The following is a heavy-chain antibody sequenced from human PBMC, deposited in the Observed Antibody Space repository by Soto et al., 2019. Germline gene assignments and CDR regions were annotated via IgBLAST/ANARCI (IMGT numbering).Heavy chain of an antibody. CDR3: ASPKIAFYNWFDP. Sequence: SETLSLTSTVSGGSISSSSYYCGWIRQPPGKGLEWIGSIYYSGSTYYNPSLKSRVTISVDTSKNQFSLKLSSVTAADTAVYYCASPKIAFYNWFDPWGQGTLVTVS. CDR1: GGSISSSSYY. J-gene: IGHJ5*02. V-gene: IGHV4-39*01. D-gene: IGHD3-3*02. CDR2: IYYSGST.